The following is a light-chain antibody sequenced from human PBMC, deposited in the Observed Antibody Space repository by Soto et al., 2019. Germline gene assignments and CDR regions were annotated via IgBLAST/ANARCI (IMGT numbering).Light chain of an antibody. CDR1: QSVSSNY. Sequence: EVVLTQSPGTLSLSPGERATLSCRASQSVSSNYLAWYQQKPGRAPRLLIFGAFFRATGIPDRFSGSASGTDFNLTISGLEPEDFAVYYCQQYETAPLTFGGGTGVEI. CDR2: GAF. CDR3: QQYETAPLT. J-gene: IGKJ4*01. V-gene: IGKV3-20*01.